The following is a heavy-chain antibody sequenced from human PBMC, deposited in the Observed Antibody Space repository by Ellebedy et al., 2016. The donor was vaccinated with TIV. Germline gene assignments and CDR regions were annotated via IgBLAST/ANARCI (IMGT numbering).Heavy chain of an antibody. D-gene: IGHD3-16*02. CDR3: ARVSFDAFDA. Sequence: MPSETLSLTCTVSGGSISSYYWTWIRQPAGNGLEWIGRIYTIGSTNYNPSLKSRVTISVDTSKNQFFLNLRSVTAADTAVYYCARVSFDAFDAWGQGTLVTVSS. CDR1: GGSISSYY. V-gene: IGHV4-4*07. J-gene: IGHJ3*01. CDR2: IYTIGST.